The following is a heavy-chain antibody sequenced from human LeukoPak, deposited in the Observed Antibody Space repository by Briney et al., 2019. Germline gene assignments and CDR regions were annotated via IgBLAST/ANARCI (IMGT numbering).Heavy chain of an antibody. CDR3: ARGIVVVPAAIYYYGMGV. D-gene: IGHD2-2*01. Sequence: SETLSLTCTVSGGSISSYYWSWIRQPPGKGLEWIGYIYYSGSTNYNPSLKSRVTISVDTSKNQFSLKLSSVTAADTAVYYCARGIVVVPAAIYYYGMGVWGQGTTVTVSS. CDR1: GGSISSYY. CDR2: IYYSGST. V-gene: IGHV4-59*12. J-gene: IGHJ6*02.